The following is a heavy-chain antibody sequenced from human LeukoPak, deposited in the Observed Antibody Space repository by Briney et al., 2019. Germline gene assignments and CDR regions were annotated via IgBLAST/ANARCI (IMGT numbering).Heavy chain of an antibody. CDR1: GGSFSSYY. CDR2: IYYSGST. CDR3: ARDPAHYYDSSGYGDAFDI. Sequence: PSETLSLTCAVYGGSFSSYYWSWIRQPPGKGLEWIGYIYYSGSTNYNPSLKSRVTISVDTSKNQFSLKLSSVTAADTAVYYCARDPAHYYDSSGYGDAFDIWGQGTMVTVSS. V-gene: IGHV4-59*01. D-gene: IGHD3-22*01. J-gene: IGHJ3*02.